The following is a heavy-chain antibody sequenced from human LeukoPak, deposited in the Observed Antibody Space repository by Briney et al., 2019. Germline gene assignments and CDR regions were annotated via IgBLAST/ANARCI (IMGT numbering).Heavy chain of an antibody. CDR1: GFTFDDYG. CDR3: ARGGIAVAGTHWLY. D-gene: IGHD6-19*01. V-gene: IGHV3-20*04. CDR2: INWNGVIT. Sequence: PGRSLRLSCAASGFTFDDYGMSWVRQAPGKGLEWVSGINWNGVITSYADSVKGRFTISRDNAKKSLYLQMHSLRAEDTALYYCARGGIAVAGTHWLYWGQGTLVTVSS. J-gene: IGHJ4*02.